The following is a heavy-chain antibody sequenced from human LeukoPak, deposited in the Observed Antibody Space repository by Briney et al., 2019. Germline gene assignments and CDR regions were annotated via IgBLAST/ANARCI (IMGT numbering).Heavy chain of an antibody. V-gene: IGHV4-59*01. Sequence: SETLSLTCSVSGGSISSYHWSWIRQPPGKGLEGFGYIYYSGSTNYNPSLKSRVTISVDPSKNQFSLKLSSVTAADTAVYYCARAGGYSGRKYYFDYWGQGTLVTVSS. D-gene: IGHD1-26*01. CDR1: GGSISSYH. J-gene: IGHJ4*02. CDR3: ARAGGYSGRKYYFDY. CDR2: IYYSGST.